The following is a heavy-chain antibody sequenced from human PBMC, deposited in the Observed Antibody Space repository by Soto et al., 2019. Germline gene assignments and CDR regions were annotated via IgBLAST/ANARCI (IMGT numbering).Heavy chain of an antibody. CDR1: GYSLSSGSY. Sequence: SETLSLTCTVSGYSLSSGSYWAWIRQPPGKGPEWIASIYHGGTTFYNPSLKSRITISVDTSNNQFSLKLTSVTAADTAVYYCARVHVMVVAGSTFDYWGHGTLVTVSS. D-gene: IGHD2-2*01. CDR2: IYHGGTT. J-gene: IGHJ4*01. CDR3: ARVHVMVVAGSTFDY. V-gene: IGHV4-38-2*02.